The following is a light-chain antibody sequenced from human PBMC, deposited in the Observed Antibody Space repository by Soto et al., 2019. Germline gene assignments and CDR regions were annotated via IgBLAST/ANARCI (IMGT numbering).Light chain of an antibody. CDR1: QSVSGD. CDR2: GAS. CDR3: QQYNNWPLT. Sequence: EVVLTQSPDILSLSPGERASLSCRASQSVSGDYVAWYQQKPGQAPGLLIHGASNRATGIPDRFSGSGSGTEFTLTISSLQSEDFAVYYCQQYNNWPLTFGGGTKVDIK. J-gene: IGKJ4*01. V-gene: IGKV3D-15*01.